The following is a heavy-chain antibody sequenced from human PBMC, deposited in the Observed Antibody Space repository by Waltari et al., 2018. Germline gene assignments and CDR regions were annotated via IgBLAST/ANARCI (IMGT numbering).Heavy chain of an antibody. V-gene: IGHV4-38-2*01. J-gene: IGHJ6*03. Sequence: QVQLQESGPGLVKPSETLSLTCAVSGYSISSGYYWGWIRQPPGKGLGWIGSIDHSGSTYYTPSLKSRVTISVDTSKNQCSRKLSSVTAADTAVYYCARTIAAAGWYYMDVWGKGTTVTVSS. CDR1: GYSISSGYY. CDR3: ARTIAAAGWYYMDV. D-gene: IGHD6-13*01. CDR2: IDHSGST.